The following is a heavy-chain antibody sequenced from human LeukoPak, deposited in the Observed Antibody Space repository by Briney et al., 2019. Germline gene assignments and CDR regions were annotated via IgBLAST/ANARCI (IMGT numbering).Heavy chain of an antibody. CDR3: ARGATDTTRWFDP. CDR1: GFTFDDYA. D-gene: IGHD1-7*01. J-gene: IGHJ5*02. CDR2: INWNSGSI. V-gene: IGHV3-9*01. Sequence: PGRSLRLSCAASGFTFDDYAMHWVRQAPGKGLEWVSGINWNSGSIGYADSVKGRFTISRDNAKNSLYLQMNGLRADDTATYYCARGATDTTRWFDPWGQGTLVTVSS.